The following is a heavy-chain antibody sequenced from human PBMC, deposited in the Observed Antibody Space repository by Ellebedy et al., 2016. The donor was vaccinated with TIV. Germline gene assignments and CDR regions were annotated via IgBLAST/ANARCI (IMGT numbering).Heavy chain of an antibody. CDR1: GFTFNSYA. J-gene: IGHJ4*02. CDR2: ISYDGSSK. V-gene: IGHV3-30-3*01. Sequence: GESLKISCAASGFTFNSYAMHWVRQAPGKGLEWVAVISYDGSSKYYADSVKGRFTISRDNSMTTLYLQMNSLRAEDTAVYYCARDLDKSSGWYGGAAYWGQGTRVTVSS. CDR3: ARDLDKSSGWYGGAAY. D-gene: IGHD6-19*01.